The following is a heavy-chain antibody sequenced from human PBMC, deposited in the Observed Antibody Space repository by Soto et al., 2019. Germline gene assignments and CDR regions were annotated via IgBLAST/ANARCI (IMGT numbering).Heavy chain of an antibody. CDR3: ATLLHS. Sequence: GGSLRLSCAASGFTFSSYGMHWVRQAPGKGLEWVAVISYDGSNKYYADSVKGRFTISRDYSKHTLYLQMNSQRAADTAVYYCATLLHSWGQGTLVTVSS. V-gene: IGHV3-30*03. CDR1: GFTFSSYG. CDR2: ISYDGSNK. J-gene: IGHJ5*02. D-gene: IGHD2-15*01.